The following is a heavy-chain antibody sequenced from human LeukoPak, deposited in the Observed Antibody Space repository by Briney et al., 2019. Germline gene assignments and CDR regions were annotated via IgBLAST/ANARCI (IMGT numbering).Heavy chain of an antibody. CDR1: GYTFTNYY. Sequence: ASVKVSCKASGYTFTNYYMHWVRQAPGQGLEWMGWINTNTGNPTYAQGFTGRFVFSLDTSVSTAYLQISSLKAEDTAVYYCARVGGNSDLDYWGQGTLVTVSS. CDR2: INTNTGNP. D-gene: IGHD4-23*01. J-gene: IGHJ4*02. CDR3: ARVGGNSDLDY. V-gene: IGHV7-4-1*02.